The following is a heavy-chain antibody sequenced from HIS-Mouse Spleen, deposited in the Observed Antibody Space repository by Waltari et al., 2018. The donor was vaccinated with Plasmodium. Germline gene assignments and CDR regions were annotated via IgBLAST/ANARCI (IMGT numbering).Heavy chain of an antibody. Sequence: QVQLVQSGAEVKKPGASVQVSCQTSGYTFTGYYMHWVRQAPGQGLEWMGWINPNSGGTNYAQKFQGRVTMTRDTSISTAYMELSRLRSDDTAVYYCARDNFAAGNFDYWGQGTLVTVSS. CDR3: ARDNFAAGNFDY. V-gene: IGHV1-2*02. J-gene: IGHJ4*02. D-gene: IGHD6-13*01. CDR2: INPNSGGT. CDR1: GYTFTGYY.